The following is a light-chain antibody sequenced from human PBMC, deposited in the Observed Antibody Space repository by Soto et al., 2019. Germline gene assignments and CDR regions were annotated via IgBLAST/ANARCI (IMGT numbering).Light chain of an antibody. Sequence: EIVLTQSPATLSLSPGERATLSCRASQSISSYLAWYQQKPGQAPRLLISDASNRATGIPARFSGGGTGTDFTLTISSLEPEDFAGYYCQQRSDWPPTFGGGTKVEIK. CDR1: QSISSY. CDR3: QQRSDWPPT. V-gene: IGKV3-11*01. CDR2: DAS. J-gene: IGKJ4*01.